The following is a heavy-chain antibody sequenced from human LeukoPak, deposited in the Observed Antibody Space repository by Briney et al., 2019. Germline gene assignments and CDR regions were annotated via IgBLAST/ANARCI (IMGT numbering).Heavy chain of an antibody. J-gene: IGHJ3*02. CDR2: ISGGGHST. V-gene: IGHV3-23*01. CDR1: GFIFNYYA. CDR3: AKGLEPGAFDI. D-gene: IGHD1-1*01. Sequence: PGGSLRLSCAASGFIFNYYAMNWVRQAPGKGLELVSAISGGGHSTYYADSVKGRFTISRDNSKNTLYLQMNSLRAEDTAVYFCAKGLEPGAFDIWGQGTRVTVSS.